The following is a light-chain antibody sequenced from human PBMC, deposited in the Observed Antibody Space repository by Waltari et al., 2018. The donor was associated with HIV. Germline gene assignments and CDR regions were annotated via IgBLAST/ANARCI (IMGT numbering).Light chain of an antibody. CDR1: QSVSSSY. J-gene: IGKJ2*01. CDR2: GAS. Sequence: EIVLTQSPGTLSLSPGEKATLSCRASQSVSSSYLAWYQQKPGHAPRLLIDGASSRATGIPDCFSGSGSGTDFTLTFSRLDPEDFAVYYCQQYGSSPQTFGQGTKLEIK. V-gene: IGKV3-20*01. CDR3: QQYGSSPQT.